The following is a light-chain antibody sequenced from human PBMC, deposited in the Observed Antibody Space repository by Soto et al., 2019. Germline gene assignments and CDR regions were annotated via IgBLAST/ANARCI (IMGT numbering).Light chain of an antibody. CDR3: SSYTTMGTWV. V-gene: IGLV2-14*01. Sequence: QSVLTQPASVSGSPGQSITISCTGTSFDVGNRNYVSWYQQHPGKAPKLIMFEVSNRPSGISDRFSASKSGNTASLTISGLQAEDEADYYCSSYTTMGTWVFGGGTKVTVL. CDR2: EVS. J-gene: IGLJ3*02. CDR1: SFDVGNRNY.